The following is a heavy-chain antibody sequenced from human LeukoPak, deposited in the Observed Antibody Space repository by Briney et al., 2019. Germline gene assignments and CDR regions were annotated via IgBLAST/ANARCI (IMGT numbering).Heavy chain of an antibody. CDR1: GGSISSSSYY. D-gene: IGHD2-8*01. CDR2: IYYSGST. CDR3: ASPLGYCTNGLCYVY. J-gene: IGHJ4*02. Sequence: SETLSLTCTVSGGSISSSSYYWGWIRQPPGKGLEWIGSIYYSGSTYYNPSLKSRVTISVDTSKNQFSLKLSSVTAADTAVYYCASPLGYCTNGLCYVYWGQGTRVTVSS. V-gene: IGHV4-39*01.